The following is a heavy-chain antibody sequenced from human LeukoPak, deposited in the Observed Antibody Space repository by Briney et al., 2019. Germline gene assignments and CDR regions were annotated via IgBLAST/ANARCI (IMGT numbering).Heavy chain of an antibody. CDR3: ARDLVVVTGLRTRGSFDI. CDR1: GFTFSGYG. Sequence: GRSLRLSCAASGFTFSGYGMHWARQAPGKGLEWVAVIWYDGSNKYYADSVKGRFTISRDNSKNTLYLQMNSLRSEDTAVYYCARDLVVVTGLRTRGSFDIWGQGTMVTVSS. D-gene: IGHD2-21*02. J-gene: IGHJ3*02. CDR2: IWYDGSNK. V-gene: IGHV3-33*01.